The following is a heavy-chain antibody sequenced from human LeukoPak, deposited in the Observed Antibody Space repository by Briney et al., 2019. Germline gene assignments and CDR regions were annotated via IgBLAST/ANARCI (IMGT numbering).Heavy chain of an antibody. CDR2: IPPSGRL. CDR1: GASFSSGDQY. V-gene: IGHV4-31*03. Sequence: SETLSLTCTVSGASFSSGDQYGNWIRQSPGKGLEWIGSIPPSGRLYNNQSLESRVTISIDTSKNQFSLNLNSVTAADTAVYFCSRGLDSSKLGYWGQGTLVTVSS. J-gene: IGHJ4*02. D-gene: IGHD3-22*01. CDR3: SRGLDSSKLGY.